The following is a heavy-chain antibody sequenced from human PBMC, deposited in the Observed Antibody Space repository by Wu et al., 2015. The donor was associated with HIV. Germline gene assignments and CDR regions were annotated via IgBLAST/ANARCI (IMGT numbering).Heavy chain of an antibody. V-gene: IGHV1-69*05. D-gene: IGHD2-15*01. J-gene: IGHJ6*02. CDR2: ITPISVTP. Sequence: QVQLVQSGGEVKKPGSSVRVSCKASGDTFTKYVISWVRQAPGQGLEWMGGITPISVTPKYAQKFQARVTISTDESTRTAYMELISLKSEDTAVYYCAVVSRRAHYGLDVWGQGDHGHRLL. CDR1: GDTFTKYV. CDR3: AVVSRRAHYGLDV.